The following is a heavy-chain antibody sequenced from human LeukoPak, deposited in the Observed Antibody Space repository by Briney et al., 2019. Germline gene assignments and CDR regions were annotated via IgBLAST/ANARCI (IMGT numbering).Heavy chain of an antibody. J-gene: IGHJ5*02. CDR3: ARDQEGKRNWFDP. CDR1: GYTFTGYY. V-gene: IGHV1-2*04. CDR2: INPNSGGT. Sequence: ASVKVSCKASGYTFTGYYMHWVRQAPGQGLEWMGWINPNSGGTNYAQKFQGWVTMTRDTSISTAYMELGRLRSDDTAVYYCARDQEGKRNWFDPWGQGTLVTVSS.